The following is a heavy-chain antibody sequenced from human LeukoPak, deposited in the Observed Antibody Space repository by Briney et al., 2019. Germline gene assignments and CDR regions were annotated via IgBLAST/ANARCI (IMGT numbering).Heavy chain of an antibody. CDR2: IYYSGST. CDR1: GGSFSGYY. V-gene: IGHV4-34*01. CDR3: ASLVTDFDY. Sequence: SSETLSLTCAVYGGSFSGYYWSWIRQPPGKGLEWIGSIYYSGSTYYNPSLKSRVTISVDTSKNQFSLKLSSVTAADTAVYYCASLVTDFDYWGQGTLVTVSS. J-gene: IGHJ4*02.